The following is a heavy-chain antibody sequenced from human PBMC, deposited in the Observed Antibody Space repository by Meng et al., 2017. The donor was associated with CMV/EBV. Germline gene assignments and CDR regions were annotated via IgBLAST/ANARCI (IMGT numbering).Heavy chain of an antibody. CDR3: ARGRGYSYGPTTGGCWFDP. D-gene: IGHD5-18*01. J-gene: IGHJ5*02. CDR2: IIPIFGTA. V-gene: IGHV1-69*05. CDR1: GGTFSSYA. Sequence: SVKVSCKASGGTFSSYAISWVRQAPGQGLEWMGGIIPIFGTANYAQKFQGRVTITTDESTSTAYMELSSLRSEDTAVYYCARGRGYSYGPTTGGCWFDPWGQGTLVTVSS.